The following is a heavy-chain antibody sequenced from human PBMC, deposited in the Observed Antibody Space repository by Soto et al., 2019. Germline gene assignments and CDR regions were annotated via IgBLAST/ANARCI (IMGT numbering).Heavy chain of an antibody. CDR1: GGSISSSNW. D-gene: IGHD3-3*01. V-gene: IGHV4-4*02. Sequence: ASETLSLTCAVSGGSISSSNWWSWVRQPPGKGLEWIGEIYHSGSTNYNPSLKSRVTISVDKSKNQFSLKLSSVTAADTAVYYCARDKIFGVVLYYYYGMDVWGQGTTVTVSS. CDR2: IYHSGST. J-gene: IGHJ6*02. CDR3: ARDKIFGVVLYYYYGMDV.